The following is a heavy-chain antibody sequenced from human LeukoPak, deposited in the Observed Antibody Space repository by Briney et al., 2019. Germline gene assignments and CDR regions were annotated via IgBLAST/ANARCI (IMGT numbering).Heavy chain of an antibody. D-gene: IGHD1-26*01. CDR2: ISYDGSNK. Sequence: PGGSLRLSCAASGFTFSSYAMHWVRQAPGKGLEWVAVISYDGSNKYYADSVKGRFTISRDNSKNTLYLQMNSLRAEDTAVYYCAREGGGSYYYYGMDVWGQGTTVTVSS. CDR1: GFTFSSYA. V-gene: IGHV3-30-3*01. CDR3: AREGGGSYYYYGMDV. J-gene: IGHJ6*02.